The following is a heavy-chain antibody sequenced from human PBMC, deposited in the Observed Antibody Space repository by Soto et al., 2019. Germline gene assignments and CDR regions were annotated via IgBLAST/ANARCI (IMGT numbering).Heavy chain of an antibody. CDR3: ARQAARNYFDF. J-gene: IGHJ4*02. CDR2: IDSRGRTI. V-gene: IGHV3-11*01. Sequence: GVLRLSCAASGFNFSDYYMSWIRQAPGKGLEWVSYIDSRGRTISYADSVKGRFTISRDKAKNSLYLQMNSLRAEDTAVYYCARQAARNYFDFWGQGTPVTVSS. CDR1: GFNFSDYY. D-gene: IGHD6-6*01.